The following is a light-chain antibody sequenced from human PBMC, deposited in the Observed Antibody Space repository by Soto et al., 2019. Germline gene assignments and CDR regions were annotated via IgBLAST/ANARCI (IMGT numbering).Light chain of an antibody. CDR2: AAS. Sequence: DIQVTQSPSSLSSSVGDRVTITCRASENVDTYVNWYQQIPGKAPSLLISAASTLQSGVPSRFRGSGSLTSFSLTIDSLQPEDFAVYYCQQTYSTPPTFGQGTKVEVK. CDR1: ENVDTY. J-gene: IGKJ1*01. CDR3: QQTYSTPPT. V-gene: IGKV1-39*01.